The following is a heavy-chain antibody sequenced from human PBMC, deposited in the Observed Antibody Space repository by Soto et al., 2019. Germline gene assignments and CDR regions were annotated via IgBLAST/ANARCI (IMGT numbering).Heavy chain of an antibody. Sequence: SETLSLTCAVYGGSFSGYYWSWIRQPPGKGLEWIGEINHSGSTNYNPSLKSRVTISVDTSKNQFSLKLSSVTAADTAVYYCARRLGRITMVRGVHLHMDVWGKGTTVTVSS. CDR1: GGSFSGYY. CDR3: ARRLGRITMVRGVHLHMDV. D-gene: IGHD3-10*01. J-gene: IGHJ6*03. CDR2: INHSGST. V-gene: IGHV4-34*01.